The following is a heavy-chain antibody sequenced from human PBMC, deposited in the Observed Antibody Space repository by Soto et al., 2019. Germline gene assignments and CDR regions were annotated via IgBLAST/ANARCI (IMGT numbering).Heavy chain of an antibody. CDR1: GGTFSSYA. V-gene: IGHV1-69*13. J-gene: IGHJ5*02. Sequence: SVKVSCKASGGTFSSYAISWVRQAPGQGLEWMGGIIPIFGTANYAQKFQGRVTITADESTSTAYMELSSLRSEDTAVYYCASQSDCISTSCYAVRLFDPWGQGTLVTVSS. D-gene: IGHD2-2*01. CDR3: ASQSDCISTSCYAVRLFDP. CDR2: IIPIFGTA.